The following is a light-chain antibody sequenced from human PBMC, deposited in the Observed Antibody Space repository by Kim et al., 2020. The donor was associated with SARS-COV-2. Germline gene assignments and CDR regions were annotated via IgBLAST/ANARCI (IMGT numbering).Light chain of an antibody. V-gene: IGKV3-15*01. CDR1: QSVNNN. CDR2: DAS. Sequence: EVVVTQSPATLSVSPGEKVTLSCRASQSVNNNLAWYQQKRGLPPRLLIYDASTRATGIPARFSGSGSGTQFTLTISSLQSEDFAVYYCQQYNSRRTFGQGTKVDIK. CDR3: QQYNSRRT. J-gene: IGKJ1*01.